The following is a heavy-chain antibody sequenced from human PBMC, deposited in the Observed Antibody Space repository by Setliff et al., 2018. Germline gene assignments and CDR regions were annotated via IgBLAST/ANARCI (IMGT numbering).Heavy chain of an antibody. CDR1: GGSISSGSYY. CDR2: MYYSGST. J-gene: IGHJ4*02. CDR3: ARHLLVQGTYHFDY. V-gene: IGHV4-39*01. D-gene: IGHD3-10*01. Sequence: LSLTCSVSGGSISSGSYYWGWIRQSPGKGLEWIGSMYYSGSTYYNPSLKGRVTLSVDTTKNQFSLKLTSMTAADTAVYFCARHLLVQGTYHFDYWGQGSPGTSPQ.